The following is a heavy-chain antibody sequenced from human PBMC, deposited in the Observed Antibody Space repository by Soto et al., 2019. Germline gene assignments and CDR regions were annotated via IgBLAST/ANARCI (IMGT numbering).Heavy chain of an antibody. CDR3: GKESGCSSSQSGYYYGMDV. J-gene: IGHJ6*02. V-gene: IGHV3-43*01. CDR1: GFTFDDYT. D-gene: IGHD6-13*01. Sequence: PGGSLRLSCAASGFTFDDYTMHWVRQAPGKGLEWVSLISWDGGSTYYADSVKGRFTISRDNSKNSLYLQMNSLRTEDTALYYCGKESGCSSSQSGYYYGMDVWGQGTTVTVSS. CDR2: ISWDGGST.